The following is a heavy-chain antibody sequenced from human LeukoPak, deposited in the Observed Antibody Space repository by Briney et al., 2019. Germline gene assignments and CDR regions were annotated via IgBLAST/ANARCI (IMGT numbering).Heavy chain of an antibody. J-gene: IGHJ4*02. CDR2: IKQDGSET. Sequence: GGSLRLSCAASGFTFSSHWMSWVRQAPGKGLEWVANIKQDGSETYYVDSVRGRFTISRDNAKNSLYLQLNSLRAEDTAVYYCARYPRWDTVVVAAGDPPAYYWGQGTLVTVSS. V-gene: IGHV3-7*01. CDR1: GFTFSSHW. CDR3: ARYPRWDTVVVAAGDPPAYY. D-gene: IGHD2-2*01.